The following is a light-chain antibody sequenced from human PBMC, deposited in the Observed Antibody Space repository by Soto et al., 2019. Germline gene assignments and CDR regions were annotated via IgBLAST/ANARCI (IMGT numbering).Light chain of an antibody. J-gene: IGKJ5*01. CDR2: GTS. CDR3: QHYGSSLFT. CDR1: QSVTSTY. Sequence: EIVLTQSPGTLSLSPGERATLSCRASQSVTSTYLAWFQHKPGQAPRLLIYGTSNRATGIPDRFSGSGSGTDFTLTISRLEPEDFAVYYCQHYGSSLFTFGHGTR. V-gene: IGKV3-20*01.